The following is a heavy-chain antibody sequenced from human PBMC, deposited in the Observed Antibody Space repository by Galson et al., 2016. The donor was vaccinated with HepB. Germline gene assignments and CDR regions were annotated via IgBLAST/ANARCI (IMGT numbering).Heavy chain of an antibody. CDR2: IKQDGSDK. Sequence: SLRLSCAASGFTFSRSWMSWVRQAPGKGLEWVANIKQDGSDKYYVDSVKGRFTISRDSAKNSLYLQMNSLRAEDTAMYYWSRDLTPDFDHLPVQFRGWYFDLWGRGTLVTVSS. CDR1: GFTFSRSW. V-gene: IGHV3-7*01. CDR3: SRDLTPDFDHLPVQFRGWYFDL. J-gene: IGHJ2*01. D-gene: IGHD1-14*01.